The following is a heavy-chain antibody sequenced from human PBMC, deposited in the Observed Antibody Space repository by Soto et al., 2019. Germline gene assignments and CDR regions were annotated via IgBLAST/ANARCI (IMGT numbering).Heavy chain of an antibody. D-gene: IGHD4-17*01. CDR2: ISAYNGNT. Sequence: ASVKVSCKASGYAFTSYGISWVRQAPGQGLEWMGWISAYNGNTNYAQKLQGRVTMTTDTSTSTAYMELRSLRSDDTAVYYCARDRDLVDYGDYGGAFDIWGQGTMVTVSS. J-gene: IGHJ3*02. V-gene: IGHV1-18*01. CDR1: GYAFTSYG. CDR3: ARDRDLVDYGDYGGAFDI.